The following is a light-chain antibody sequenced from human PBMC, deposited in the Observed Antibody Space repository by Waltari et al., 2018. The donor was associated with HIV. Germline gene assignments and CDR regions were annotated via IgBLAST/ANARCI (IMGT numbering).Light chain of an antibody. CDR2: SAS. CDR1: QGVNTY. Sequence: DIHLTQSPSFLSASVGDTVTITCRASQGVNTYLAWYQQRPGEVPKLLIYSASTLKTGVPSRFSGSGSGTEFSLTISGLQPEDLATYYCQQLNNYPLTFGGGTTLEIK. V-gene: IGKV1-9*01. CDR3: QQLNNYPLT. J-gene: IGKJ4*02.